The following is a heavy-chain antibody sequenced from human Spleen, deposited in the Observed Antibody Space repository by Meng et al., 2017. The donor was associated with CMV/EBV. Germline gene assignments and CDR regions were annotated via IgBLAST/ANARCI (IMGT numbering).Heavy chain of an antibody. J-gene: IGHJ4*02. D-gene: IGHD3-10*01. Sequence: SETMSLTCTVSGGSISTSSYNWGWIRQPPGKGLEWIGGVYYSGTTDYNPSLKSRLTISVDSSKNQFSLKLNSVTAADTAVYYCARRSLWFGELRGGNNVDYWGQGTLVTVSS. CDR2: VYYSGTT. V-gene: IGHV4-39*01. CDR1: GGSISTSSYN. CDR3: ARRSLWFGELRGGNNVDY.